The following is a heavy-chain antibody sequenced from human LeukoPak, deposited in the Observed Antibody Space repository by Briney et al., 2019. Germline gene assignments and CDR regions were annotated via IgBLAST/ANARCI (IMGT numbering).Heavy chain of an antibody. CDR1: GGSISSYY. CDR3: AREGGYSYGDAPLHFDY. Sequence: SETLSLTCTVSGGSISSYYWSWIRQPAGKGLEWIGRIYTSGSTNYNPSLKSRVTMSVDTSKNQFSLKLSSVTAADTAVYYCAREGGYSYGDAPLHFDYWGQGTLVTVSS. D-gene: IGHD5-18*01. J-gene: IGHJ4*02. CDR2: IYTSGST. V-gene: IGHV4-4*07.